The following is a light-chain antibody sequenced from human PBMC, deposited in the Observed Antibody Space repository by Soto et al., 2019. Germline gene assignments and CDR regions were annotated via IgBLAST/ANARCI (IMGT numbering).Light chain of an antibody. Sequence: EILMTQSPATLSLSPGERATLSCRASQSVSSSLAWYQQKPGQAPRLLIYDASNRATGIPARFSGSGSETDFTLTISSLEPEDFAVYYCQQRSNWPRTFGQGTKVDIK. CDR2: DAS. V-gene: IGKV3-11*01. J-gene: IGKJ1*01. CDR3: QQRSNWPRT. CDR1: QSVSSS.